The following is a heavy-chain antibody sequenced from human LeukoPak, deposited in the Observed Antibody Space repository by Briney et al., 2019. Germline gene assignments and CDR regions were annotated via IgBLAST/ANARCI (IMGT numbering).Heavy chain of an antibody. J-gene: IGHJ4*02. V-gene: IGHV3-53*01. CDR1: GFTVRKNY. Sequence: PWGSLRLSLAASGFTVRKNYMGWVRQAPGKGLYLVSVLFKGGSTYYADSVKGRFTISRDNSKNTLYLQMNSLRAEDTAVYYCASQGVVTTLYYFDYWGQGTLVTVSS. CDR3: ASQGVVTTLYYFDY. D-gene: IGHD5-12*01. CDR2: LFKGGST.